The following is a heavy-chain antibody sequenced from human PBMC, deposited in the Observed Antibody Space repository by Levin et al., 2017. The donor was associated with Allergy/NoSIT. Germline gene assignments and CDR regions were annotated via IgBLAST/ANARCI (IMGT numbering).Heavy chain of an antibody. D-gene: IGHD3-10*01. CDR3: ARVPWFGELLDDY. J-gene: IGHJ4*02. CDR1: GFTFSSYS. V-gene: IGHV3-21*01. Sequence: ETLSLTCAASGFTFSSYSMNWVRQAPGKGLEWVSSISSSSSYIYYADSVKGRFTISRDNAKNSLYLQMNSLRAEDTAVYYCARVPWFGELLDDYWGQGTLVTVSS. CDR2: ISSSSSYI.